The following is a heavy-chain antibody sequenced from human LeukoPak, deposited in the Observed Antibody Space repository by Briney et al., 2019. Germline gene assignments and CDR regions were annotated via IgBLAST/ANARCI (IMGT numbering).Heavy chain of an antibody. V-gene: IGHV4-34*01. CDR1: GGSFSGYY. J-gene: IGHJ4*02. Sequence: PSETLSLTCAVYGGSFSGYYWSWIRQPPGKGLEWIGEINHSGSTNYNPPPKSRVTISVDTSKNHFSLKLSSVTAADTAVYYCARGGRIVGATNDPHPTLDYWGQGTLVTVSS. CDR2: INHSGST. D-gene: IGHD1-26*01. CDR3: ARGGRIVGATNDPHPTLDY.